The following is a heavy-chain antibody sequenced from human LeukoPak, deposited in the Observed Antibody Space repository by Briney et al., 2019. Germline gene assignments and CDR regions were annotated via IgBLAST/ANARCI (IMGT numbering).Heavy chain of an antibody. V-gene: IGHV7-4-1*02. Sequence: GASVKVSCKASGYTFTSYAMNWVRQAPGQGLEWMGWINTNTGNPTYAQGFTGRFVFSLDTSVSTAYLQISSLKAEDTAVYYCARDWRSEYYYGSGSYRLFDYWGQGTLVTVSS. CDR2: INTNTGNP. D-gene: IGHD3-10*01. CDR1: GYTFTSYA. J-gene: IGHJ4*02. CDR3: ARDWRSEYYYGSGSYRLFDY.